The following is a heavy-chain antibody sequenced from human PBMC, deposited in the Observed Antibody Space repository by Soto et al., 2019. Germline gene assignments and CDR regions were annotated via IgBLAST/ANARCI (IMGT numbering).Heavy chain of an antibody. D-gene: IGHD3-22*01. CDR2: IYYSGST. CDR1: GGSISSYY. CDR3: ARVGVRGYDSSGYYESEYFQH. J-gene: IGHJ1*01. V-gene: IGHV4-59*01. Sequence: PSETLSLTCTVYGGSISSYYWSWIRQPPGKGLEWIGYIYYSGSTNYNPSLKSRVTISVDTSKNQFSLKLSSVTAADTAVYYCARVGVRGYDSSGYYESEYFQHWGQGTLVTVSS.